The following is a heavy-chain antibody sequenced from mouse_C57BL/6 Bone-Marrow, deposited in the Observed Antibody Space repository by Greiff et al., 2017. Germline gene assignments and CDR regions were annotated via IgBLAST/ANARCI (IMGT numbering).Heavy chain of an antibody. Sequence: EVQVVESGGGLVKPGGSLKLSCAASGFTFSDYGMHWVRQAPEKGLEWVAYISSGSSTIYYADTVKGRFTISRDNAKNTLFLQMTSLRSEDTAMYYCARDWYYFDYWGQGTTLTVSS. CDR3: ARDWYYFDY. D-gene: IGHD4-1*01. CDR1: GFTFSDYG. J-gene: IGHJ2*01. CDR2: ISSGSSTI. V-gene: IGHV5-17*01.